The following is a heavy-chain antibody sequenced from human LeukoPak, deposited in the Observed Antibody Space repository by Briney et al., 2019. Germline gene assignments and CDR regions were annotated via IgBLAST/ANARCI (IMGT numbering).Heavy chain of an antibody. V-gene: IGHV4-34*01. CDR3: AREPFASLGDYGFGAFDI. Sequence: SETLALACAVYGGSFRGYYWSWIRQPPGKGLEWIGEINHSGSTNYNPSLKSRVTISVDTSKNQFSLKLSSVTAADTAVYYCAREPFASLGDYGFGAFDIWGQGTMVTVSS. D-gene: IGHD4-17*01. J-gene: IGHJ3*02. CDR2: INHSGST. CDR1: GGSFRGYY.